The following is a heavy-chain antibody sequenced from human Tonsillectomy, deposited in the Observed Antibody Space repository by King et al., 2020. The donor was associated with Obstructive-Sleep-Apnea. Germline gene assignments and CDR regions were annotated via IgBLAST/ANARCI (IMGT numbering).Heavy chain of an antibody. J-gene: IGHJ6*02. D-gene: IGHD2-2*01. Sequence: VQLVESGGGLVQPGGSLRLSCAASGFTFSSYWMHWVRQSPGKGLVLVSLINSDGSTTTYADSVKGRFTISRDNAKNTTHLQMSSLRAEDTAVYFCARDRDCRSTSCFFGMDVWGQGTTVTVSS. CDR2: INSDGSTT. CDR1: GFTFSSYW. CDR3: ARDRDCRSTSCFFGMDV. V-gene: IGHV3-74*01.